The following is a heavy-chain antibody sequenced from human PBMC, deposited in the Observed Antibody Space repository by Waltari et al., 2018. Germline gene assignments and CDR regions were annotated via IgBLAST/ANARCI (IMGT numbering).Heavy chain of an antibody. V-gene: IGHV4-39*07. Sequence: QLQLQESGPGLVKPSETLSLTCTVSGGSISSSSYYWGWIRQPPGKGLEWIGSIYYSGSTYYNPSLKSRVTISVDTSKNQFSLKLSSVTAADTAVYYCARGLEDGKGDYWGQGTLVTVSS. J-gene: IGHJ4*02. CDR2: IYYSGST. CDR1: GGSISSSSYY. D-gene: IGHD4-17*01. CDR3: ARGLEDGKGDY.